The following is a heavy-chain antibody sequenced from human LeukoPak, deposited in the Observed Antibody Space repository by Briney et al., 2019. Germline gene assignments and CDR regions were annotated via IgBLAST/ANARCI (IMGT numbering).Heavy chain of an antibody. J-gene: IGHJ4*02. Sequence: PGGSLRLSCAASGFIFSYYGMHWVRQAPGKGLEWVAVIWYDGSNRYYADSLKGRFTISRGNSKNTLYLQMNSLTADDTAVYYCARDPLGVLSYFVYWGQGTLVTVSS. CDR2: IWYDGSNR. D-gene: IGHD3-16*01. CDR3: ARDPLGVLSYFVY. V-gene: IGHV3-33*01. CDR1: GFIFSYYG.